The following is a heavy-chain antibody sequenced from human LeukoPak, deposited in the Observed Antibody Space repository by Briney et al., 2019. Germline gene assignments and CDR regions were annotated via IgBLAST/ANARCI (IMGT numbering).Heavy chain of an antibody. CDR3: AIPGVSDY. V-gene: IGHV1-69*13. Sequence: ASVTVSCKASGGTLTSYTITWVRQAPGQGLEWMGGIIPIFGTADYAQKFQGRVTITADESTSTAYMELSSLRSEDTAVYYCAIPGVSDYWGQGTLVTVSS. CDR1: GGTLTSYT. J-gene: IGHJ4*02. CDR2: IIPIFGTA.